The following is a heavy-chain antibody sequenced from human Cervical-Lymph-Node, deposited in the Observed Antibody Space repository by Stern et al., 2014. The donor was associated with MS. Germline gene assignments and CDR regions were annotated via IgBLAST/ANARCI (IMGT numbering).Heavy chain of an antibody. V-gene: IGHV7-4-1*02. Sequence: QVQLVQSGSELKKPGASVKVSCMTSGYTFTDYALNWVRQAPGQGLEWMGWINNNTGTPTYAQGFTGRFVFSLDTSGNTAYLQISSLKAEDTALYFCARDYASLDWRGQYYFDYWGQGTLVTVSS. CDR1: GYTFTDYA. D-gene: IGHD2-21*01. CDR3: ARDYASLDWRGQYYFDY. J-gene: IGHJ4*02. CDR2: INNNTGTP.